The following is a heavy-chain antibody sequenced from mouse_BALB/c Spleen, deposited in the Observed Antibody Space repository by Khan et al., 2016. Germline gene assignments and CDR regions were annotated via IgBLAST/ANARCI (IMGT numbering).Heavy chain of an antibody. CDR1: GFDFRRYW. D-gene: IGHD1-1*01. J-gene: IGHJ3*01. V-gene: IGHV4-1*02. CDR3: ARAGYYGYLAY. Sequence: EVQLVASGGGLVQPGGSLKLSCAASGFDFRRYWMSWVRQAPGKGLEWIGEINPDSRTINYTPSLKDKFTISRDNAKNTLYLQMSKVRSEDTALYYCARAGYYGYLAYWGQGTLVSVSA. CDR2: INPDSRTI.